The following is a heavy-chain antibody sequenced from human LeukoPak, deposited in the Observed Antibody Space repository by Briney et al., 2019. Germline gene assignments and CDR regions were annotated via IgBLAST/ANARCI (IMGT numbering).Heavy chain of an antibody. CDR3: AKDALAAAGIYYFDY. Sequence: PGGSLTLSCAASGVTFSSYAMSWVRQPPGKGLEWVSAISGSGGSTYYADSVKGLSTISRDNSKNPLYLQMNSVRAEDTAVYYCAKDALAAAGIYYFDYWGQGTLVTVSS. CDR1: GVTFSSYA. V-gene: IGHV3-23*01. J-gene: IGHJ4*02. D-gene: IGHD6-13*01. CDR2: ISGSGGST.